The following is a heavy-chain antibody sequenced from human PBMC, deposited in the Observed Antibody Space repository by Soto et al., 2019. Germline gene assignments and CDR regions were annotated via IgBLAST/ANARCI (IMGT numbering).Heavy chain of an antibody. CDR1: GKILPTVF. V-gene: IGHV1-3*01. CDR2: INPADGNT. D-gene: IGHD1-1*01. CDR3: ARGPSTGCFDS. J-gene: IGHJ4*02. Sequence: ASVKVSAKTLGKILPTVFLLWMRQAPGQRVEWMGRINPADGNTLNSQKFLGRVSITTDTSASTTYMELTSLTSEDTAVYYCARGPSTGCFDSWGQGTLVTVPQ.